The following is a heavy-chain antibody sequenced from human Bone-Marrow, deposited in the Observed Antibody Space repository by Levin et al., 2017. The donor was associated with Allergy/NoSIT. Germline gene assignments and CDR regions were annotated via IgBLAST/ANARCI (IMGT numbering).Heavy chain of an antibody. V-gene: IGHV3-30*18. CDR2: ISYDGSNK. J-gene: IGHJ4*02. CDR3: AKDPRGDTMIVVVITSFDY. D-gene: IGHD3-22*01. Sequence: AGESLKISCAASGFTFSSYGMHWVRQAPGKGLEWVAVISYDGSNKYYADSVKGRFTISRDNSKNTLYLQMNSLRAEDTAVYYCAKDPRGDTMIVVVITSFDYWGQGTLVTVSS. CDR1: GFTFSSYG.